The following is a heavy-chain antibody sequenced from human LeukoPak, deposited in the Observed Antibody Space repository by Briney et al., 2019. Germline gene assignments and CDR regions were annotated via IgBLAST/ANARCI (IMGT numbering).Heavy chain of an antibody. D-gene: IGHD2-2*01. CDR2: IYYNGST. J-gene: IGHJ5*02. CDR3: ARWGTYASTSNWFDP. CDR1: GGSISSSSYY. Sequence: SETLSLTCTVSGGSISSSSYYWGWIRQPPGKGLEWIGSIYYNGSTYYNPSLKSRVTISVDTSKNQFSLRLSSVTAADTAVYYCARWGTYASTSNWFDPWGQGTLVTVSS. V-gene: IGHV4-39*07.